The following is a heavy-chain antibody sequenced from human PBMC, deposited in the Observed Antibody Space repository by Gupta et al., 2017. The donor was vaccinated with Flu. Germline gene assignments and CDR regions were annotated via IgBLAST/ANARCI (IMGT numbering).Heavy chain of an antibody. D-gene: IGHD5-12*01. CDR1: GGSISNTLYY. V-gene: IGHV4-39*01. CDR3: AGRRDGYNLGVDY. CDR2: ISHSGDT. J-gene: IGHJ4*02. Sequence: QLQLQESGPGLVKPSETLSLTCSVSGGSISNTLYYWGCIRQTPGKGLEWIGSISHSGDTYYNPSLKGRANMSLDTSKKQFSLNLNSVTVADTAVYYCAGRRDGYNLGVDYWGQGSLVTVSS.